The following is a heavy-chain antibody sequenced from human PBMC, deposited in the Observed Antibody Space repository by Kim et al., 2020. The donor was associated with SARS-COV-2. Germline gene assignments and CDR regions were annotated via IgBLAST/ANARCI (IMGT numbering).Heavy chain of an antibody. CDR3: ARDYDILTGYSLYYYYYGMDV. CDR1: GYTFTSYG. D-gene: IGHD3-9*01. CDR2: ISAYNGNT. Sequence: ASVKVSCKASGYTFTSYGISWVRQAPGQGLEWMGWISAYNGNTNYAQKLQGRVTMTTDTSTSTAYMELRSLRSDDTAVYYCARDYDILTGYSLYYYYYGMDVWGQGTTVTVSS. V-gene: IGHV1-18*01. J-gene: IGHJ6*02.